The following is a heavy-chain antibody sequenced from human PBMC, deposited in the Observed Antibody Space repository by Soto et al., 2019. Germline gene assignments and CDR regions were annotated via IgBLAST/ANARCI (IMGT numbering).Heavy chain of an antibody. CDR3: AKGGPVVAATYFDY. D-gene: IGHD2-15*01. V-gene: IGHV3-33*06. J-gene: IGHJ4*02. CDR1: GFTFSSYG. Sequence: PGGSLRLSCAASGFTFSSYGMHWVRQAPGKGLEWVAVIWYDGSNKYYADSVKGRFTISRDNSKNTLYLQMNSLRAEDTAVYYCAKGGPVVAATYFDYWGQGTLVTVSS. CDR2: IWYDGSNK.